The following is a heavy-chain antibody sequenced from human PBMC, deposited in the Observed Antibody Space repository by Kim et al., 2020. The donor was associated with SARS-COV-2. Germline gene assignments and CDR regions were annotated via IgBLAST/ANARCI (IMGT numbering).Heavy chain of an antibody. D-gene: IGHD1-26*01. CDR1: GFTFSSYA. V-gene: IGHV3-23*01. CDR2: ISGSGGST. CDR3: AKAEISSGSYSRPPFDY. Sequence: GGSLRLSCAASGFTFSSYAMSWVRQAPGKGLEWVSAISGSGGSTYYADSVKGRFTISRDNSKNTLYLQMNSLRAEDTAVYYCAKAEISSGSYSRPPFDYWGQGTLVTVSS. J-gene: IGHJ4*02.